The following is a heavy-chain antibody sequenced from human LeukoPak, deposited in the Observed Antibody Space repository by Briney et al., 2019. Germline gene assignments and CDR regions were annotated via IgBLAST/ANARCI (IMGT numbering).Heavy chain of an antibody. CDR3: ARGREGYSYAVDY. J-gene: IGHJ4*02. D-gene: IGHD5-18*01. V-gene: IGHV4-39*01. CDR2: INYSRST. Sequence: SETLSLTCTVSGGSLSSSSYYWGWLRQPPGKGLVWIGSINYSRSTYYNPSLKSRVTISVDTSKNQFTLKLSSVTAADTAGYYCARGREGYSYAVDYWGQGTLVTVSA. CDR1: GGSLSSSSYY.